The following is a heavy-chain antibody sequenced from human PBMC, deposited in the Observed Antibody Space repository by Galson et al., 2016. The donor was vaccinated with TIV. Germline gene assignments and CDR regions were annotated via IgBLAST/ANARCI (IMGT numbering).Heavy chain of an antibody. J-gene: IGHJ4*02. CDR3: ARINVGDYGSESYDNLGNFDS. V-gene: IGHV2-70*17. Sequence: PALVKPTQTLTLTCTFSGFSLHTTGMCVSWIRQPPGKALEWLARIDWDDDKFYSTFLKTRLTISKDASKNQVVLTMTNMDPVDTATYYCARINVGDYGSESYDNLGNFDSWGQGTLVTVSS. CDR2: IDWDDDK. D-gene: IGHD3-10*01. CDR1: GFSLHTTGMC.